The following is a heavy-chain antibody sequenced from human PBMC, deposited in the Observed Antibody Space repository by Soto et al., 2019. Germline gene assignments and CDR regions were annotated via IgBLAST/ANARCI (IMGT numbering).Heavy chain of an antibody. CDR2: IIPILGIA. CDR3: VSHYASSGVFDY. Sequence: GASVKVSCKASGGTFSSYTISWVRQAPGQGLEWMGRIIPILGIANYAQKFQGRVTITADKSTSTAYMELSSLRSEDTAVYYCVSHYASSGVFDYWGQGTLDTVSS. V-gene: IGHV1-69*02. D-gene: IGHD3-22*01. J-gene: IGHJ4*02. CDR1: GGTFSSYT.